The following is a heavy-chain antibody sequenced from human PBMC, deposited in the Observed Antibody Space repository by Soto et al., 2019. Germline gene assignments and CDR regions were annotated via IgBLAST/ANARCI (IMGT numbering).Heavy chain of an antibody. CDR3: ASPGLRGRGEQPIKNSDDAFDI. V-gene: IGHV1-46*01. J-gene: IGHJ3*02. CDR2: INPSGGST. D-gene: IGHD3-16*01. Sequence: QVQLVQSGAEVKKPGASVKVSCKASGYTFTSYYMHWVRQAPGQGLEWMGIINPSGGSTSYAQKFKGRVTITRDTSTSTVYMELSSLRSEDTAVYYCASPGLRGRGEQPIKNSDDAFDIWGQGTMVTVSS. CDR1: GYTFTSYY.